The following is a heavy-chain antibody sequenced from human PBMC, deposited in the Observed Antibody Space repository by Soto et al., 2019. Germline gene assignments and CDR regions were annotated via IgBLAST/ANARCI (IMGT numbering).Heavy chain of an antibody. J-gene: IGHJ5*02. D-gene: IGHD2-2*01. CDR2: IIPIFGTA. Sequence: GASVKVSSKASGGTFSSYAISWVRQAPGQGLEWMGGIIPIFGTANYAQKFQGRVTITADESTSTAYMELSSLRSEDTAVYYCARDLEVDCGSTSCYYNWFGPWGKGTLVTVSS. V-gene: IGHV1-69*13. CDR1: GGTFSSYA. CDR3: ARDLEVDCGSTSCYYNWFGP.